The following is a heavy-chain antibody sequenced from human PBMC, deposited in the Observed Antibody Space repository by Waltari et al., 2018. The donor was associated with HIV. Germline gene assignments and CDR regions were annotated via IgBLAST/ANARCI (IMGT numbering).Heavy chain of an antibody. CDR2: INPNSGDT. Sequence: QVQLVQSGAEVKSPGDSVKVSCKASGYTFTGYYIHWVRKAHGQGLEWMGWINPNSGDTNYAQKFQGRVIMTRDTSINTVYMELSRLTSDDTAVYYCTRVGFGSGTYYFPGGYWGQGTLVTVSS. CDR3: TRVGFGSGTYYFPGGY. V-gene: IGHV1-2*02. CDR1: GYTFTGYY. J-gene: IGHJ4*02. D-gene: IGHD3-10*01.